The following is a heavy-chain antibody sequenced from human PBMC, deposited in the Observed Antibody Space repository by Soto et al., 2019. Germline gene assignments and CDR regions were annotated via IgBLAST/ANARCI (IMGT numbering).Heavy chain of an antibody. CDR3: AREGITGTTGDAFDI. V-gene: IGHV3-66*01. CDR1: GFTVSSNY. CDR2: IYSGGST. J-gene: IGHJ3*02. Sequence: GGSLSLSCAASGFTVSSNYMSWVRQAPGKGLEWVSVIYSGGSTYYADSVKGGFTILRDNSKKTPYLQMNSLGAEDTAVYYCAREGITGTTGDAFDIWGQGTMVTVAS. D-gene: IGHD1-7*01.